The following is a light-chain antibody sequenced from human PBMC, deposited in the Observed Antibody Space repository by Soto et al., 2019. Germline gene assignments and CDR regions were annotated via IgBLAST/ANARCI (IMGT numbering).Light chain of an antibody. V-gene: IGKV4-1*01. Sequence: DIVMTQSPDSLAVSLGERATINCKSSQSVLFSSSNKNYLAWYQQKPGQPPKLLIYWASTRESGVPDRFGGSGSGTDFTLTISSLQAEDVAVYYCQQYYSTPYTFGQGTKVEIK. J-gene: IGKJ2*01. CDR3: QQYYSTPYT. CDR1: QSVLFSSSNKNY. CDR2: WAS.